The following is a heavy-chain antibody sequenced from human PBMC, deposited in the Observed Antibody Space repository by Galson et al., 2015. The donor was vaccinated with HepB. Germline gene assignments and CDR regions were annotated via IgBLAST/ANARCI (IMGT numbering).Heavy chain of an antibody. Sequence: SLRLSCAASGFTVSSNYMSWVRQAPGRGLEWVSIIYSGGYTYYADSVKGRFTISRDNSKNTLYLQMNSLRAEDTAVYYCARGTSCSHWGQGTLVTVSS. CDR1: GFTVSSNY. V-gene: IGHV3-53*01. CDR2: IYSGGYT. D-gene: IGHD2-2*01. J-gene: IGHJ1*01. CDR3: ARGTSCSH.